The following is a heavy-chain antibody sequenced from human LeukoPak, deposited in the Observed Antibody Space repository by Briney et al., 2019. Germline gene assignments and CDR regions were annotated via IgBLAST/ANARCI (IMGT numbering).Heavy chain of an antibody. CDR2: IWYDGSNK. CDR1: GFTFSSYG. Sequence: PGGSLTLSCAASGFTFSSYGMHWVRPAPGKGLEGVAVIWYDGSNKYYADSVKGRFTISRDNSKNTLYLQMHRLRAEDTAVYYCARGATIGYSGYDYFDYWGQGTLVTVSS. D-gene: IGHD5-12*01. CDR3: ARGATIGYSGYDYFDY. V-gene: IGHV3-33*01. J-gene: IGHJ4*02.